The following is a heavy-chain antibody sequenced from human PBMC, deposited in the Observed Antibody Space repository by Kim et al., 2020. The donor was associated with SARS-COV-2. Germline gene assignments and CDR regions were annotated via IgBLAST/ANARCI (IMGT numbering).Heavy chain of an antibody. CDR2: ISSSSRYT. D-gene: IGHD3-3*01. J-gene: IGHJ3*02. CDR1: GFTFSDYY. Sequence: GGSLRLSCAASGFTFSDYYMSWIRQAPGKGLEWGSYISSSSRYTKYADSVKGRFTISRDNAKNSLYLQMNSLRAEDTAVYYCARERLITIFGVVINDAFDIWGQGTMVTVSS. CDR3: ARERLITIFGVVINDAFDI. V-gene: IGHV3-11*05.